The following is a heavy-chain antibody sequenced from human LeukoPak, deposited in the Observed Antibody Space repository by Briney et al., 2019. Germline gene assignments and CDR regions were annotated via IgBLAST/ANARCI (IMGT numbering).Heavy chain of an antibody. Sequence: GGSLRLSCVASGITFSNYAVSWVRQAPEKGLDWVSVISGSAHKIRYADSVKGRFTISRDNSENIVYLQMNNLRVEDTAVYYCATTQGYSYPYYWGQGTLVTVSS. J-gene: IGHJ4*02. D-gene: IGHD5-18*01. CDR2: ISGSAHKI. V-gene: IGHV3-23*01. CDR1: GITFSNYA. CDR3: ATTQGYSYPYY.